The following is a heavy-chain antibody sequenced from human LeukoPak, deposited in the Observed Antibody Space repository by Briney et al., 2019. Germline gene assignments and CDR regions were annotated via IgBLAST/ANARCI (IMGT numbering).Heavy chain of an antibody. Sequence: ASVKVCCKASGYTFTGYYMHWVRQAPGQGLEWMGWINPNSGGTNYAQKFQGRVTMTRDTSISTAYMELSRLRSDDTAVYYCASLPDYDFWSGYRDMDVWGKGTTVTVSS. CDR2: INPNSGGT. CDR3: ASLPDYDFWSGYRDMDV. V-gene: IGHV1-2*02. J-gene: IGHJ6*03. D-gene: IGHD3-3*01. CDR1: GYTFTGYY.